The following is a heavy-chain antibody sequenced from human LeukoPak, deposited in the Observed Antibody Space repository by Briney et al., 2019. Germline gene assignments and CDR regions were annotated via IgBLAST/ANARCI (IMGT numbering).Heavy chain of an antibody. Sequence: SETLSLTCTVSGGSISSGDYYWSWIRQPPGKGLEWIGYIYYSGSTYYNPSLKSRVTISVDTSKNQFSLKLSSVTAADTAVYYCARGHLVAWSPDAFDIWGQGTMVTVSS. D-gene: IGHD2-21*01. CDR3: ARGHLVAWSPDAFDI. J-gene: IGHJ3*02. CDR1: GGSISSGDYY. CDR2: IYYSGST. V-gene: IGHV4-30-4*08.